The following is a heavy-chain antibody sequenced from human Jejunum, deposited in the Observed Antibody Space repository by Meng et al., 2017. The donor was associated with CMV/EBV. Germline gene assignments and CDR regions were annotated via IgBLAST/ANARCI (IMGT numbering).Heavy chain of an antibody. J-gene: IGHJ4*02. CDR3: ARGSIFVSFDS. Sequence: QVQLQESGPGLVKPSQTLSLTFSVSGGSIGSGDYYWSWIRQPPGKGLEWIGYIHDTGSTYYNPSLKSRVDISLGTSRNHFSLTLSSVTAEDTAVYFCARGSIFVSFDSWGQGTLVTVSS. V-gene: IGHV4-30-4*08. D-gene: IGHD3-3*01. CDR1: GGSIGSGDYY. CDR2: IHDTGST.